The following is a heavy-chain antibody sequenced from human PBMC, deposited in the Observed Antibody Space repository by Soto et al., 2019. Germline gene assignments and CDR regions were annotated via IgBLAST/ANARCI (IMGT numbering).Heavy chain of an antibody. V-gene: IGHV3-33*01. J-gene: IGHJ6*02. CDR2: IWYDGSNK. Sequence: GGSLRLSCAASVFTFISYGMHWVRQAPGKGLEWGAVIWYDGSNKYYADSVKGRFTISRDNSKNTLYLQMNSLRAEDTAVYYCARDTPSLRVAGYGMDVWGQGTTVTVSS. D-gene: IGHD3-3*01. CDR3: ARDTPSLRVAGYGMDV. CDR1: VFTFISYG.